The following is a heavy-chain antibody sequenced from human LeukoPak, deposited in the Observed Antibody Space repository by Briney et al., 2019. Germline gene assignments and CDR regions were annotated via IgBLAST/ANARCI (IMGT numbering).Heavy chain of an antibody. CDR3: AKSDVNTIFGVVFDY. CDR1: GFTFTSYA. V-gene: IGHV3-23*01. D-gene: IGHD3-3*01. Sequence: GGSLRLSCEASGFTFTSYAMTWVRQAPGKGLEWVSGISGSGGHTYNADSVEGRFIISRDNSKNTVSLQLSSLRVEDTAVYYCAKSDVNTIFGVVFDYWGQGTLVTVSS. CDR2: ISGSGGHT. J-gene: IGHJ4*02.